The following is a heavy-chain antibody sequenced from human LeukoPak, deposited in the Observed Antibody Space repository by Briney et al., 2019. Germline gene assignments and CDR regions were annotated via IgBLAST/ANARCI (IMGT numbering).Heavy chain of an antibody. D-gene: IGHD3-3*01. CDR1: GFTFSSYA. CDR2: ISGRGDLE. V-gene: IGHV3-23*01. J-gene: IGHJ6*03. Sequence: PGGSLGLSCSASGFTFSSYAMTWVCQAPGKGLEWVSTISGRGDLEFYTESVKGRFTISRDHSKNTVHLQMDSLRAEDTAIYYCAREGDFWSGYPIDHYYYMDVWGKGTTVTVTS. CDR3: AREGDFWSGYPIDHYYYMDV.